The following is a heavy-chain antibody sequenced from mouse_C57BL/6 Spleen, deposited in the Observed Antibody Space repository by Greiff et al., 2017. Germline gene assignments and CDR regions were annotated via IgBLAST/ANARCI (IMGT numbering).Heavy chain of an antibody. Sequence: VQLQQSGPGLVQPSQSLSITCTVSGFSLTSYGVHWVRQSPGKGLEWLGVIWSGGSTDYNAAFISRLSISKDNSKSQVFFKMNSLQADDTAIYYCARISHYYGTPYAMDYWGQGTSVTVSS. D-gene: IGHD1-1*01. CDR3: ARISHYYGTPYAMDY. J-gene: IGHJ4*01. CDR2: IWSGGST. V-gene: IGHV2-2*01. CDR1: GFSLTSYG.